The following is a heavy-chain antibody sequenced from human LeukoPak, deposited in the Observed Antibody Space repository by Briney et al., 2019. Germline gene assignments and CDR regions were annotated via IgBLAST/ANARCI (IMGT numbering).Heavy chain of an antibody. D-gene: IGHD3-10*01. CDR1: GFTFDDYG. CDR3: ARVSFDTMVRGVQYYYYYYYMDV. J-gene: IGHJ6*03. V-gene: IGHV3-20*01. Sequence: GGSLRLSCAASGFTFDDYGMSWVRQAPGKRLEWVSGINWNGGSTGYADSVKGRFTISRDNAKNSLYLQMNSLRAEDTALYHCARVSFDTMVRGVQYYYYYYYMDVWGKGTTVTISS. CDR2: INWNGGST.